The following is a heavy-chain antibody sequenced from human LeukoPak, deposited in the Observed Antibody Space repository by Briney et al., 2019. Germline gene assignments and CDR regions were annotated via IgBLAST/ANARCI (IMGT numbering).Heavy chain of an antibody. Sequence: GRSLRLSGAASGFTFSSYGMHGVRQAPGKGLEWGAVIWYEGSNKYYADSVKGRFTISRDNSKNTLYLQMNSLRAEDTAVYYCARSYYGSGSLAKYWGQGTLVTVSS. D-gene: IGHD3-10*01. CDR2: IWYEGSNK. CDR1: GFTFSSYG. J-gene: IGHJ4*02. V-gene: IGHV3-33*01. CDR3: ARSYYGSGSLAKY.